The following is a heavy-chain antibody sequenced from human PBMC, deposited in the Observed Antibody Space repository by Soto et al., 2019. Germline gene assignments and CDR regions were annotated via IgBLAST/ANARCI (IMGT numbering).Heavy chain of an antibody. Sequence: SETLSLTCAVYGGYFSGYYWTWIRQPPGTGLEWIGYISDIAYTSYNPSLKGRVSISVDTSKNQFSLTLTSVTAADTAVYYCARQGFGVLHGLVDVWGQGTPVPVSS. CDR2: ISDIAYT. D-gene: IGHD3-10*01. CDR3: ARQGFGVLHGLVDV. J-gene: IGHJ6*02. CDR1: GGYFSGYY. V-gene: IGHV4-34*11.